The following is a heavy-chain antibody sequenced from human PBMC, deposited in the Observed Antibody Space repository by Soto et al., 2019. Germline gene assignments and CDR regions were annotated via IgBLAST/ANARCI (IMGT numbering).Heavy chain of an antibody. Sequence: QVQLVQSGAEVKKPGSSVKVSCKASGGTFSSYAINWVRQAPGQGLEWMGGIIPIFGTANYAQKFQGRVTITADKSTSTAYMDLSSLRSEDTAVYYCARDMLSHHGMDVWGQGTTVTVSS. J-gene: IGHJ6*02. CDR2: IIPIFGTA. D-gene: IGHD2-8*01. CDR3: ARDMLSHHGMDV. V-gene: IGHV1-69*06. CDR1: GGTFSSYA.